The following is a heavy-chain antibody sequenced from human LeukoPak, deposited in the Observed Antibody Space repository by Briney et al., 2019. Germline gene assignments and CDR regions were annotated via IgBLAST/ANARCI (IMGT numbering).Heavy chain of an antibody. CDR1: GYSISSGYY. CDR2: IYHSGST. J-gene: IGHJ4*02. D-gene: IGHD3-22*01. Sequence: SETLSLTCTVSGYSISSGYYWGWIRQPPGKGLEWIGSIYHSGSTYYNPSLKSRVTISVDTFKNQFSLKLSSVTAADTAVYYCAREALYYYDSSGLYGGDYWGQGTLVTVSS. V-gene: IGHV4-38-2*02. CDR3: AREALYYYDSSGLYGGDY.